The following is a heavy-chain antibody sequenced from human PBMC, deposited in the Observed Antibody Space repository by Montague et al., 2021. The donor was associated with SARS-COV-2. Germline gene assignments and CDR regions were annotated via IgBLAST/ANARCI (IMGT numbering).Heavy chain of an antibody. CDR3: ARDVRYYDFWSGRAQTSPDY. CDR1: GYSISSDYY. Sequence: ETLSLTCTVSGYSISSDYYWGWIRQPPGKGLEWIGSIYHSGSTYYNPXXKSRVTISVDTSKNQFSLKLSSVTAADTAVYYCARDVRYYDFWSGRAQTSPDYWGQGTLVTVSS. J-gene: IGHJ4*02. D-gene: IGHD3-3*01. CDR2: IYHSGST. V-gene: IGHV4-38-2*02.